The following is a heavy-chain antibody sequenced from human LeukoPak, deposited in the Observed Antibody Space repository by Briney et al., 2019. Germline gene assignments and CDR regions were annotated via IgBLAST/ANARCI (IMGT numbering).Heavy chain of an antibody. V-gene: IGHV3-21*04. Sequence: GGSLRLSCAASGFTFSSYSMNWVRQAPGKGLEWVSSISSTSIYKYYADSVKGRFTISRDNAKDSLFLQMNSLSAEDTAVYYCAKTLVASPGNTGGPWGQGTLVTVSS. CDR1: GFTFSSYS. J-gene: IGHJ5*02. D-gene: IGHD2-2*01. CDR2: ISSTSIYK. CDR3: AKTLVASPGNTGGP.